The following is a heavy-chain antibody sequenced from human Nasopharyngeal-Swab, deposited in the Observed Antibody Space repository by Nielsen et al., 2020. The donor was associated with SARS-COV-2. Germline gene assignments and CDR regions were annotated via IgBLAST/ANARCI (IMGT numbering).Heavy chain of an antibody. V-gene: IGHV3-9*01. J-gene: IGHJ4*02. D-gene: IGHD6-19*01. CDR1: GFTFDDYA. CDR2: ISWNSGSI. Sequence: SLKISCAASGFTFDDYAMHWVRQAPGKGLEWVSGISWNSGSIGYADSVKGRFTISRDNAKNSLYLQMNSLRAEDTALYYCAKAFNPAVAGDFDYWGQGTLVTVSS. CDR3: AKAFNPAVAGDFDY.